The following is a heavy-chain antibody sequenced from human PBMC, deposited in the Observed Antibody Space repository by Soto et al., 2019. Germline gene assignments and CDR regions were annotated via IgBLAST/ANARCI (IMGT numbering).Heavy chain of an antibody. V-gene: IGHV4-4*07. D-gene: IGHD5-12*01. CDR1: GGSINTFY. Sequence: QVRLQESGPGLLKPSETLSLTCTVSGGSINTFYWSWVRQPAGKGLEWIGRIFSCGSTSFNPSLESRVALSVDTSKTHFSLNLTSVTAADMAVYYCAREGSYSAYNFAHGIQLWSFDFWGQGALVTVSS. CDR2: IFSCGST. CDR3: AREGSYSAYNFAHGIQLWSFDF. J-gene: IGHJ4*02.